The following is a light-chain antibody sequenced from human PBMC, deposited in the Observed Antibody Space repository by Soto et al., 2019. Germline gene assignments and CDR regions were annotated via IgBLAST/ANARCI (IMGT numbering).Light chain of an antibody. V-gene: IGKV3-20*01. CDR3: QQYADSRT. CDR1: RGVSSSY. Sequence: EIVLTQSRGTLSLSPGERATLSCRASRGVSSSYLAWYQQKPGQAPRLLIYGASSRDTGIPARFSGSGSGTDFTLTISRLEPEDFAVYYCQQYADSRTFGQGTKVDIK. CDR2: GAS. J-gene: IGKJ1*01.